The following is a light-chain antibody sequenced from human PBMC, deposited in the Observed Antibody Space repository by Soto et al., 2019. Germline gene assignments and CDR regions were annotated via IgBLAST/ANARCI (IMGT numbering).Light chain of an antibody. Sequence: EVLMTQSPATLSVSPGERATLSCRASQSVSTKLAWYRQKPGQAPRLLIFGASTRATGIPARFSGSGSGTEFTLTINSLQSEDFAVYYCQQYKNWPHFTFGPGTTVDIK. CDR3: QQYKNWPHFT. CDR1: QSVSTK. CDR2: GAS. J-gene: IGKJ3*01. V-gene: IGKV3-15*01.